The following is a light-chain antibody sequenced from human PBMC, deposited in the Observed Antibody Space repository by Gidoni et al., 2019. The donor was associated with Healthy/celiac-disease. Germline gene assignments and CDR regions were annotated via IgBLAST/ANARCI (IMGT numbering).Light chain of an antibody. J-gene: IGKJ4*01. CDR1: QSVSSN. Sequence: EIVMNQPPATLSVSPGERATLACRASQSVSSNLAWYQQKPGQAPRLLIYGASTRATGIPARFSGSGSGTEFTLTISSLQSEDFAVYYCQQYSNWPPFTFGGGTKVEIK. CDR3: QQYSNWPPFT. V-gene: IGKV3-15*01. CDR2: GAS.